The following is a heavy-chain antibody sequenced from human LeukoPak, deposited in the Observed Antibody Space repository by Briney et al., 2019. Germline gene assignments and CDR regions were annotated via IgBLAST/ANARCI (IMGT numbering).Heavy chain of an antibody. D-gene: IGHD3-16*02. J-gene: IGHJ3*02. CDR3: ARLHYDYVWGSYRPDAFDI. CDR2: INHSGST. CDR1: GGSFSGYY. Sequence: PSETLSLTCAVYGGSFSGYYWSWIRQPPGKGLEWIGEINHSGSTNYNPSLKSRVTVSVDTSKNQFSLKLSSVTAADTAVYYCARLHYDYVWGSYRPDAFDIWGQGTMVTVSS. V-gene: IGHV4-34*01.